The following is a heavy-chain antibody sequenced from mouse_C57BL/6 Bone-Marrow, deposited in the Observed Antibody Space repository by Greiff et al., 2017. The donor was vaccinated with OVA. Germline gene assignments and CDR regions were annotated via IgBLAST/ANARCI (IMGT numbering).Heavy chain of an antibody. V-gene: IGHV1-82*01. Sequence: VKLVESGPELVKPGASVKISCKASGYAFSSSWMNWVKQRPGKGLEWIGRIYPGDGDTNYNGKFKGKATLTADKSSSTAYMQLSSLTSEDSAVYFCARQGYYDYEYYAMDYWGQGTSVTVSS. J-gene: IGHJ4*01. CDR3: ARQGYYDYEYYAMDY. D-gene: IGHD2-4*01. CDR1: GYAFSSSW. CDR2: IYPGDGDT.